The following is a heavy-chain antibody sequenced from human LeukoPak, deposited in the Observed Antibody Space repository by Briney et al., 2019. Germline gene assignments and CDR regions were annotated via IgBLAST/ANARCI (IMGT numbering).Heavy chain of an antibody. D-gene: IGHD3-9*01. CDR2: ITGSGGST. Sequence: GGSLRLSCAASGFTFSNYAMSWVRQAPGKGREWVSAITGSGGSTYYADSVKGRFTISRDNSKNTLYLQMNSLRAEDTAVYYCAKWGDYDVLTGYYVSDYWGQGTLVTVSS. CDR3: AKWGDYDVLTGYYVSDY. J-gene: IGHJ4*02. CDR1: GFTFSNYA. V-gene: IGHV3-23*01.